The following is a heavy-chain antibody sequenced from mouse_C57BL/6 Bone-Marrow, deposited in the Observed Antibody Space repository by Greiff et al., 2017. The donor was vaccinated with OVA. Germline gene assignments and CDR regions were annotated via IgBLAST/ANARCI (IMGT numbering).Heavy chain of an antibody. CDR3: TTPYYSLFDY. CDR1: GFNIKDDY. J-gene: IGHJ2*01. V-gene: IGHV14-4*01. CDR2: IDPENGDT. D-gene: IGHD2-12*01. Sequence: EVQRVESGAELVRPGASVKLSCTASGFNIKDDYMHWVKQRPEQGLEWIGWIDPENGDTEYASKFQGKATITTDTSSNTAYLQLSSLTSEDTAVYYCTTPYYSLFDYWGQGTTLTVSS.